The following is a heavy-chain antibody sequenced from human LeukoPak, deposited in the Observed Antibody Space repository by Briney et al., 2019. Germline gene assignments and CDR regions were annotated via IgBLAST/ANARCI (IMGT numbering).Heavy chain of an antibody. CDR2: ISYSGST. CDR1: GGSISSGGHY. V-gene: IGHV4-61*08. Sequence: SQTLSLTCTVSGGSISSGGHYWSWIRQHPGKGLEWIGYISYSGSTNYNPSLKGRVTISVDTSKNQFSLKLRSMTAADTAVYYCARHGSDYSFDYWGQGTLVTVSS. J-gene: IGHJ4*02. D-gene: IGHD3-22*01. CDR3: ARHGSDYSFDY.